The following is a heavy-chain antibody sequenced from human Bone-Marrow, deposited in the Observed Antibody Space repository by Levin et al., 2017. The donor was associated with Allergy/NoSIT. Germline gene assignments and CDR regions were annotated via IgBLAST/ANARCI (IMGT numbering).Heavy chain of an antibody. Sequence: LSLTCAASGFTFSSYSMNWVRQAPGKGLEWVSSISSSSSYIYYADSVKGRFTISRDNAKNSLYLQMNSLRAEDTAVYYCARDRYGDYDYYYYYGMDVWGQGTTVTVSS. CDR3: ARDRYGDYDYYYYYGMDV. CDR1: GFTFSSYS. CDR2: ISSSSSYI. J-gene: IGHJ6*02. D-gene: IGHD4-17*01. V-gene: IGHV3-21*01.